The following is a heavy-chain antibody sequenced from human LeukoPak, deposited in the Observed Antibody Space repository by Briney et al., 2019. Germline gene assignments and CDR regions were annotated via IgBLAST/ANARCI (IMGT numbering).Heavy chain of an antibody. CDR1: GYSISSGYY. CDR2: IYHSGST. Sequence: PSKTLSLTCTVSGYSISSGYYWGWIRQPPGKGLEWIGSIYHSGSTYYNPSLKSRVTISVDTSKNQFSLKLSSETAADTAVYYCATGLWFGELYYFDYWGQGTLVTVSS. D-gene: IGHD3-10*01. J-gene: IGHJ4*02. CDR3: ATGLWFGELYYFDY. V-gene: IGHV4-38-2*02.